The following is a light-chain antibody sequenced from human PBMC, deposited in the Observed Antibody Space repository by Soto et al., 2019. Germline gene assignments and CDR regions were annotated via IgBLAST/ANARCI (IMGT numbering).Light chain of an antibody. CDR1: NTDVGNYNY. Sequence: QSALPQPRSVSGSPGQSVAISCTGTNTDVGNYNYVSWYQQHPGKAPKLIIYDVTKRPSGVPDRFSGSKSANTASLTISGLQTEDEANYYCCSYAGNYKVLFGGGTKLTVL. CDR2: DVT. V-gene: IGLV2-11*01. CDR3: CSYAGNYKVL. J-gene: IGLJ2*01.